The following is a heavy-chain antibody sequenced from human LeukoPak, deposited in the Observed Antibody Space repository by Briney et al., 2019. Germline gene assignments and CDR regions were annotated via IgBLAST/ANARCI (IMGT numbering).Heavy chain of an antibody. V-gene: IGHV4-34*01. D-gene: IGHD6-6*01. CDR1: GGSFSGYY. J-gene: IGHJ4*02. CDR2: INHSGST. CDR3: ANREGSSSGFDY. Sequence: SETLSLTCAVYGGSFSGYYWSWIRQPPGKGLEWIGEINHSGSTNYNPSLKSRVTMSVDTSKNQFSLKLSSVTAADTAVYYCANREGSSSGFDYWGQGTLVTVSS.